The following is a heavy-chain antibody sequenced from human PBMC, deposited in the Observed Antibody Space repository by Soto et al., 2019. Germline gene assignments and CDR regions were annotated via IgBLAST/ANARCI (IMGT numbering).Heavy chain of an antibody. Sequence: QITLKESGPTLVEPTQTLTLTCTYSGFSRRSTGVGVGWIRQPPGKALEWLGIIYWNDDKRYSPSLKNRFTLTSDISKSQVVLTMTNMDPVDTATYHCAHTWGLPFDYWGQGTLVIVSS. CDR3: AHTWGLPFDY. J-gene: IGHJ4*02. V-gene: IGHV2-5*01. D-gene: IGHD3-16*01. CDR1: GFSRRSTGVG. CDR2: IYWNDDK.